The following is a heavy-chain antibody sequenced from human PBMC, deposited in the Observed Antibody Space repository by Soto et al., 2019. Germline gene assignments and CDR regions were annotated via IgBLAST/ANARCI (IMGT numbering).Heavy chain of an antibody. CDR3: TREGSAPYYYYATDA. CDR2: INTHNGNT. Sequence: QVQLEQSAPEVKKPGASVKVSCKASGYTFTTYGISWVRQAPGEGLEWLGWINTHNGNTNYAQNLQGRVFMTADTTANPAYSELRSPRSDAPAFYHCTREGSAPYYYYATDAGGQGTTVTVSS. CDR1: GYTFTTYG. J-gene: IGHJ6*02. D-gene: IGHD3-10*01. V-gene: IGHV1-18*01.